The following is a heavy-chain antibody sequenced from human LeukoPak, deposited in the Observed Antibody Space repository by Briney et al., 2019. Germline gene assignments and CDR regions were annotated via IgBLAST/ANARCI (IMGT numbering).Heavy chain of an antibody. CDR3: ARDLGSSVTEWLLIDY. CDR2: ISSSSSTI. J-gene: IGHJ4*02. D-gene: IGHD3-3*01. CDR1: GFTFSSYS. Sequence: PGGSLRLSCAASGFTFSSYSMNWVRQAPGKGLEWVSYISSSSSTIYYADSVKGRFTISRDNAKNSLYLQMNSLRAEDTAVYYCARDLGSSVTEWLLIDYWGQGTLVTVSS. V-gene: IGHV3-48*01.